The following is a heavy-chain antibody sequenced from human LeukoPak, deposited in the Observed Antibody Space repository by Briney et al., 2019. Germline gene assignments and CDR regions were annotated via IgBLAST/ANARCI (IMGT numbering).Heavy chain of an antibody. D-gene: IGHD5-18*01. CDR2: ISSDSSTI. CDR1: GFTFSTYS. CDR3: ARDLSSRGYTYGTPAFTSDI. V-gene: IGHV3-48*01. Sequence: GGSLRLSCAASGFTFSTYSINWVRQAPGKGLEWVSYISSDSSTIYYADSLKGRFTISRDNAKNSLSLLMNSLRAEDTAVYYCARDLSSRGYTYGTPAFTSDIWGQGTMVTVSS. J-gene: IGHJ3*02.